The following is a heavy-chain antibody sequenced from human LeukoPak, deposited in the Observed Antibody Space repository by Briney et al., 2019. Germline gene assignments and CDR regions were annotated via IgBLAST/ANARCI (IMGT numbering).Heavy chain of an antibody. CDR3: AKNPRGSGDY. J-gene: IGHJ4*02. CDR2: ISYGE. Sequence: GGSLRLSCAASGFTFSSSVMHWVRQAPGKGLEWVAVISYGEFYADSVKGRFSISRDNSKNTLYLQMNSLRAEDTAVYYCAKNPRGSGDYWGQGTLVTVSS. V-gene: IGHV3-30*18. CDR1: GFTFSSSV. D-gene: IGHD3-10*01.